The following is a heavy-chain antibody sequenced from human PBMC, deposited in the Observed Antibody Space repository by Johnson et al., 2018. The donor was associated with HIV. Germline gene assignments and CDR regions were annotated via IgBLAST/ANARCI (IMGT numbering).Heavy chain of an antibody. CDR2: ISYDGSNT. J-gene: IGHJ3*02. Sequence: QVQLVESGGGVVQPGRSLRLSCAASGFTFSSYAMHWVRQAQGTGLEWVAVISYDGSNTYYADSGKGRFTISRDHSKNTLYLQMNSLRAEDTAVYYCARDWYCSSTFCAERVLKDAFDIWGRGTLVTVSS. V-gene: IGHV3-30-3*01. CDR1: GFTFSSYA. D-gene: IGHD2-2*01. CDR3: ARDWYCSSTFCAERVLKDAFDI.